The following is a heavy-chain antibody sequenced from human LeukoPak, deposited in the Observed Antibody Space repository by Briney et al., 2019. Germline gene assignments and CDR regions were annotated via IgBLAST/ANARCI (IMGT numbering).Heavy chain of an antibody. J-gene: IGHJ4*02. V-gene: IGHV3-23*01. Sequence: GESLRLSCAASGFTFSSYAMSWVRQAPGKGLEWVSAISGSGGSTYYADSVKGRFTISRDNSKNTLYLQMNSLRAEDTAVYYCAKSGVRGVTHFDYWGQGTLVTVSS. CDR2: ISGSGGST. D-gene: IGHD3-10*01. CDR1: GFTFSSYA. CDR3: AKSGVRGVTHFDY.